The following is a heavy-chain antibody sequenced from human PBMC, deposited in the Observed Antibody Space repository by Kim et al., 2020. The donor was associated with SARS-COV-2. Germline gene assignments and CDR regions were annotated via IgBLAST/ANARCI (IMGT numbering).Heavy chain of an antibody. J-gene: IGHJ4*02. CDR2: IDWDDDK. V-gene: IGHV2-70*01. D-gene: IGHD3-22*01. CDR1: GFSLSTSGMC. Sequence: SGPTLVKPTQTLTLTCTFSGFSLSTSGMCVSWIRQPPGKALEWLALIDWDDDKYYSTSLKTRLTISKDTSKNQVVLTMTNMDPVDTATYYCARTLVHYYDSSGYLYCAYWGQGTLLTVSS. CDR3: ARTLVHYYDSSGYLYCAY.